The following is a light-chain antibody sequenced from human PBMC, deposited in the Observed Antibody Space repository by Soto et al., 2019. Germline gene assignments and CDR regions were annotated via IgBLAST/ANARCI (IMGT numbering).Light chain of an antibody. CDR1: QDIDND. Sequence: DIQMTQSPYSLSASVGDRVTITCQASQDIDNDLNWYQQKPGEAPKLLIYQTSNLKTGVPSRFTGGGSGRDFTFTISSLQADDIATHYWQHYFNLPLTFGGGTRV. CDR2: QTS. J-gene: IGKJ4*01. CDR3: QHYFNLPLT. V-gene: IGKV1-33*01.